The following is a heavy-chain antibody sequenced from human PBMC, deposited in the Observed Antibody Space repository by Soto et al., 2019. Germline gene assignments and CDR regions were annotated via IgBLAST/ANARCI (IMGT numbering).Heavy chain of an antibody. D-gene: IGHD6-6*01. CDR1: GFTFSSYG. J-gene: IGHJ6*02. CDR3: CSSRSLYYYGMDV. Sequence: SGGSLRLSCAASGFTFSSYGMHGVRQAPGKGLEWVAVISYDGSNKYYADSVKGRFTISRDNSKNTLYLQMNSLRAEDTAVYYCCSSRSLYYYGMDVWGQGTTVTVSS. CDR2: ISYDGSNK. V-gene: IGHV3-30-3*01.